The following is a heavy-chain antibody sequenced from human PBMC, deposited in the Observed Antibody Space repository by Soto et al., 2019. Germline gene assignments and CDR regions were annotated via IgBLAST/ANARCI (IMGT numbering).Heavy chain of an antibody. CDR3: ALPPSHSGPRPENALDG. J-gene: IGHJ6*02. V-gene: IGHV3-23*01. Sequence: EVQLLESGGGLVQPGGSLRLSCAVSGFSFSNYAMNWVRQAPGKGLEWVSVISGSGDARDYADSVKGRFTISRANSKNVLYLQMSSPRPEDTAVYYCALPPSHSGPRPENALDGWGQGTTVTVSS. CDR2: ISGSGDAR. CDR1: GFSFSNYA. D-gene: IGHD6-25*01.